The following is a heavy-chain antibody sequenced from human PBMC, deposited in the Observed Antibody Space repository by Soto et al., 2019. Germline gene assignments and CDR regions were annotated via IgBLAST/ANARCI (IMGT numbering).Heavy chain of an antibody. CDR2: ISAYNGNT. V-gene: IGHV1-18*01. CDR1: GYTFTSYG. Sequence: GASVKVSCKASGYTFTSYGISWVRQAPGQGLEWMGWISAYNGNTNYAQKLQGRVTMTTDTSTSTAYMELRSLRSDDTAVYYCARVEWEGVYYYYYNYMDVWGKGTTVTVSS. CDR3: ARVEWEGVYYYYYNYMDV. J-gene: IGHJ6*03. D-gene: IGHD1-26*01.